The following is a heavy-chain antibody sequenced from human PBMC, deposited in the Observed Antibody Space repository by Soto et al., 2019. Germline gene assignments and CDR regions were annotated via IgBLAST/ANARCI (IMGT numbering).Heavy chain of an antibody. D-gene: IGHD6-6*01. V-gene: IGHV3-7*01. Sequence: EVQLVESGGGLVQPRGSLRLSCAGSGFTFSQYWMNWVRQAPGKGLEWVANIKQDGSEKHYVDSVKGRFTISRDNAKSSMFLQMNSLRAEDTAVYYCAYTTSLNGNWGQGTLVTVSS. CDR3: AYTTSLNGN. CDR1: GFTFSQYW. J-gene: IGHJ4*02. CDR2: IKQDGSEK.